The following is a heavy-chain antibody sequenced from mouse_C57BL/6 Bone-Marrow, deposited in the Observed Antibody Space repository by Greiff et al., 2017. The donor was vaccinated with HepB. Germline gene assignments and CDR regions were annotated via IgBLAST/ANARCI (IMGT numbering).Heavy chain of an antibody. J-gene: IGHJ1*03. CDR1: GFTFTDYY. Sequence: EVKLEESGGGLVQPGGSLSLSCAASGFTFTDYYMSWVRQPPGKALEWLGFIRNKANGYTTEYSASVKGRFTISRDNSQSILYLQMNALRAEDSATYYCARSHYYGSSYDWYFDVWGTGTTVTVSS. CDR3: ARSHYYGSSYDWYFDV. D-gene: IGHD1-1*01. CDR2: IRNKANGYTT. V-gene: IGHV7-3*01.